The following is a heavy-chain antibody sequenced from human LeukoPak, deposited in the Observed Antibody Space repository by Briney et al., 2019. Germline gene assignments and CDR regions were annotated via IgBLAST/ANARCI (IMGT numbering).Heavy chain of an antibody. V-gene: IGHV4-34*01. CDR1: GGSFRGYY. J-gene: IGHJ4*02. CDR2: INHSGST. D-gene: IGHD2-21*02. Sequence: SQTLSLTCAVYGGSFRGYYWSWIREPPGKGLEWIGEINHSGSTNYNPSLTSRVTISVDTSKTQFSLKPSSVTSADTAVNYCASEYCGGDCRRGYYFDYWGQGTLVTASS. CDR3: ASEYCGGDCRRGYYFDY.